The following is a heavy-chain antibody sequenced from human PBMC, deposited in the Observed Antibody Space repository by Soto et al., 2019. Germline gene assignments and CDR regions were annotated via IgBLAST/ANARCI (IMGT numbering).Heavy chain of an antibody. CDR2: IYWDDDK. CDR1: GFSLSTSKVG. J-gene: IGHJ4*02. D-gene: IGHD4-17*01. V-gene: IGHV2-5*02. Sequence: QITLKESGPTLVKPTQTLTLTCTFSGFSLSTSKVGVGWIRQPPGKALEWLVFIYWDDDKRYSPSLKSRLTLTKDTSKNQVVLTMTNMDPVDTATYYCARTKGSTVTYYFDYWGQGTLVTVSS. CDR3: ARTKGSTVTYYFDY.